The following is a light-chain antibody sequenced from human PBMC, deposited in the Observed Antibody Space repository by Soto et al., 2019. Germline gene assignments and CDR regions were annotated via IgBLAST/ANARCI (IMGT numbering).Light chain of an antibody. CDR1: SSDVGGYNY. V-gene: IGLV2-14*01. Sequence: QSALTQPASVSGSPGQSITISCTGTSSDVGGYNYVSWYQQHPGKAPKLMIYEVSNRPSGVSNRFSGSKSGNTASLTISGLQAEDEADYYCGSYASNIYAFGSGTKLTVL. J-gene: IGLJ1*01. CDR2: EVS. CDR3: GSYASNIYA.